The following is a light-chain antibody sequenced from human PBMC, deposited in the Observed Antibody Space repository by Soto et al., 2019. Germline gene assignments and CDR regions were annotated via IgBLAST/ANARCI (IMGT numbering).Light chain of an antibody. CDR2: EGS. Sequence: QSALTQPPSASGSPGQSVTISCTGTSSDVGGYNLVSWYQQHPGKAPKLMIYEGSKRPSGVSNRFSGSKSGNTASLTISGLQAEDEADYYCSSYARNRDVVFGGGTKLTVL. CDR1: SSDVGGYNL. J-gene: IGLJ2*01. CDR3: SSYARNRDVV. V-gene: IGLV2-23*01.